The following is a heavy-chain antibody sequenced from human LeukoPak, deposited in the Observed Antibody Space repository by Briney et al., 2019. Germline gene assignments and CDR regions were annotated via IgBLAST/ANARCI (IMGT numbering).Heavy chain of an antibody. D-gene: IGHD3-10*02. CDR1: GDSVSSNSAG. V-gene: IGHV6-1*01. Sequence: SQTLSLTCAISGDSVSSNSAGWNWIRQSPSRGLEWLGRTYYRSKWYNDYAVSVKRRIIINPDTSKNQFSLQLNSVTPEDTAVYYCATGGYYVGRWYNWFDPWGQGTLVTVSS. J-gene: IGHJ5*02. CDR2: TYYRSKWYN. CDR3: ATGGYYVGRWYNWFDP.